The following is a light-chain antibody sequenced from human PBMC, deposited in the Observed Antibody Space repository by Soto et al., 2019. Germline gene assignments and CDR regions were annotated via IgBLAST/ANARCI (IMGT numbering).Light chain of an antibody. CDR2: GAS. V-gene: IGKV3-20*01. CDR3: QQSYDIPRT. Sequence: EIVLTQSPGTLSLSPGERATLSCRASQSVSSSYLAWYQQKPGQAPRLLIYGASNRATGIPDRFSGSGSGTDFTLTISSLQPEDFATYYCQQSYDIPRTFGQGTKVDIK. J-gene: IGKJ1*01. CDR1: QSVSSSY.